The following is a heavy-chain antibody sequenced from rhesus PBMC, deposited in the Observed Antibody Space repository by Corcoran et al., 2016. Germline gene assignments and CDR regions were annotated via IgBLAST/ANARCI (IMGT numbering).Heavy chain of an antibody. V-gene: IGHV5-20*01. CDR1: GYSFTSYW. D-gene: IGHD6-25*01. CDR3: AKGMGLAAAGPLDY. Sequence: EVQLVQSGAEVKRPGESLKISCRTSGYSFTSYWLSWVRQMPRKSLEGMGAIEPSESESRYNPSFQGQVTISADKSITTAYLQWSRLKASDTATYYCAKGMGLAAAGPLDYWGQGVLVTVSS. CDR2: IEPSESES. J-gene: IGHJ4*01.